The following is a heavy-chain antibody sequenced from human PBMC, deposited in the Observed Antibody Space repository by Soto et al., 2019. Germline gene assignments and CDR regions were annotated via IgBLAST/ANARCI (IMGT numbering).Heavy chain of an antibody. CDR2: ISSSSSYI. D-gene: IGHD3-10*01. Sequence: GSLRLSCAASGFTFSIYSMNWVRQAPGKGLEWVSSISSSSSYIYYADSVKGRFTISRDNAKNSLYLQMNSLRAEDTAVYYCATDFISPPNYYYYYGMDVWGQGTTVTVSS. CDR1: GFTFSIYS. V-gene: IGHV3-21*01. J-gene: IGHJ6*02. CDR3: ATDFISPPNYYYYYGMDV.